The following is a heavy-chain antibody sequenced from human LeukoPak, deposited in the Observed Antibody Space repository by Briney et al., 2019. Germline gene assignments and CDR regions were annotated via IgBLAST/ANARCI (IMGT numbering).Heavy chain of an antibody. J-gene: IGHJ4*02. Sequence: PETLSLTCTVSGGSISSSTDYWGWIRQPPGKGLEWIGTIYDSGRTHYNPSLKSRVTISVDTSKNQFSLKLTSVTAADTAVYYCARHGRYIVVGGYFDCWGQGTLVTVSS. D-gene: IGHD2-2*01. CDR3: ARHGRYIVVGGYFDC. CDR1: GGSISSSTDY. CDR2: IYDSGRT. V-gene: IGHV4-39*01.